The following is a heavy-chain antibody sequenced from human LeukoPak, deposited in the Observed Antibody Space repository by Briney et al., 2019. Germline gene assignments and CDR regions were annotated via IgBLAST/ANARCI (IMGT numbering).Heavy chain of an antibody. V-gene: IGHV3-66*01. Sequence: PGGSLRLSCAASGFTVSSNYMSWVRQAPGKGLEWVSVIYSGGSTYYADSVKGRFTISRDNSKNTLYLQMNSLRAEDTAVYYCAKDSSPLNYYMDVWGKGTTVTVSS. CDR2: IYSGGST. CDR1: GFTVSSNY. J-gene: IGHJ6*03. CDR3: AKDSSPLNYYMDV.